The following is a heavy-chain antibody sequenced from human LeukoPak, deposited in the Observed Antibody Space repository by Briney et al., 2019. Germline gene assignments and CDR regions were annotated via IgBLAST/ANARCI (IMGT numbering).Heavy chain of an antibody. V-gene: IGHV4-4*02. CDR3: VANGWYALDI. J-gene: IGHJ3*02. CDR1: GGSISSTNW. CDR2: IYHSGST. D-gene: IGHD6-19*01. Sequence: SETLSLTCAVSGGSISSTNWWSWVRRSPGKGLEWIGEIYHSGSTNYKPSLRRRVTISEDKSENKFSLNRSSVTAAYTAVYYCVANGWYALDIWGQGTMVTVSS.